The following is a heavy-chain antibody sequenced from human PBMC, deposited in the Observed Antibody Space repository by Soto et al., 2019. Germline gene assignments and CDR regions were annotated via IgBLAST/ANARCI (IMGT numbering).Heavy chain of an antibody. J-gene: IGHJ6*02. CDR1: GFTFSSYE. D-gene: IGHD3-22*01. CDR2: ISSSGSTI. Sequence: GGSLRLSCAASGFTFSSYEMKWVRQAPGKGLEWVSYISSSGSTIYYADSVKGRFTISRGNAKNSLYLQMNSLRAEDTAVYYCARDYYRRIYYYYGMDVWGQGTTVTVSS. CDR3: ARDYYRRIYYYYGMDV. V-gene: IGHV3-48*03.